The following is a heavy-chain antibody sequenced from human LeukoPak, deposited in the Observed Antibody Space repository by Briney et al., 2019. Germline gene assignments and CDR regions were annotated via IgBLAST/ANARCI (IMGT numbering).Heavy chain of an antibody. D-gene: IGHD5-12*01. Sequence: PSETLSLTCTVSGGSISSSSYYWGWIRQPPGKGLEWIGSIYYSGSTYYNPSLNSRVTISVDTSKNQFSLKLSSVTAADTAVYYCARHSGEWLRLFDYWGQGTLVTVSS. J-gene: IGHJ4*02. CDR3: ARHSGEWLRLFDY. CDR2: IYYSGST. V-gene: IGHV4-39*01. CDR1: GGSISSSSYY.